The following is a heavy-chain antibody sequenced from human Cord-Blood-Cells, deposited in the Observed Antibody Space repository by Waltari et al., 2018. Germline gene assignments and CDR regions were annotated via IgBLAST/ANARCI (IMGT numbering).Heavy chain of an antibody. Sequence: QVQLVQSGAEVKKPGASVKVSCKASGYTFTGYYMHWGRQAPGQGLEWMGWINPNSGGTNYAQKFQGRVTMTRDTSISTAYMELSRLRSDDTAVYYCARDRGYRYSSGWYYFDYWGQGTLVTVSS. D-gene: IGHD6-19*01. CDR3: ARDRGYRYSSGWYYFDY. CDR2: INPNSGGT. CDR1: GYTFTGYY. V-gene: IGHV1-2*02. J-gene: IGHJ4*02.